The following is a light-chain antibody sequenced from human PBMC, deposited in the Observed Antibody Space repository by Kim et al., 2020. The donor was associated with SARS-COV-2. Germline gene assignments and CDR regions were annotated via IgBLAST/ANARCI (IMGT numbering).Light chain of an antibody. CDR2: LNSDGSH. CDR1: SGHSNYA. J-gene: IGLJ3*02. Sequence: ASVKLTCTLSSGHSNYAIAWHQQQPEKGPRYLMKLNSDGSHSKGDGIPDRFSGSSSGAERYLTISSLQSEDEADYYCQTWGTGIRVFGGGTQLT. V-gene: IGLV4-69*01. CDR3: QTWGTGIRV.